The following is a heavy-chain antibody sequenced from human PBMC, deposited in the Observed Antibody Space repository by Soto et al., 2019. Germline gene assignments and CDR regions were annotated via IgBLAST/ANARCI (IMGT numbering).Heavy chain of an antibody. CDR3: ARDLPHGRDYGDSHPWYHGMDV. CDR2: ISYDGSNK. J-gene: IGHJ6*01. CDR1: GFTFSSYG. V-gene: IGHV3-30*03. D-gene: IGHD4-17*01. Sequence: QVQLVESGGGVVQPGRSLRLSCAASGFTFSSYGMHWVRQAPGKGLEWVAVISYDGSNKYYEDSVKGRFTSSRDNSKDTLYLQMNSLRAEDTAVYYCARDLPHGRDYGDSHPWYHGMDVW.